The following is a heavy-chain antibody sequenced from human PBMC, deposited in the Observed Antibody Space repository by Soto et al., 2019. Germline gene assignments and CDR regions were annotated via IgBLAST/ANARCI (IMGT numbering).Heavy chain of an antibody. CDR3: ARGPGGYYYYGMDV. CDR2: INHSGST. J-gene: IGHJ6*02. D-gene: IGHD3-10*01. Sequence: PSETLSLTCAVYGGSFSCYYWSWIRQPPGKGLEWIGEINHSGSTNYNPSLKSRVTISVDTSKNQFSLKLSSVTAADTAVYYCARGPGGYYYYGMDVWGQGTTVTVSS. CDR1: GGSFSCYY. V-gene: IGHV4-34*01.